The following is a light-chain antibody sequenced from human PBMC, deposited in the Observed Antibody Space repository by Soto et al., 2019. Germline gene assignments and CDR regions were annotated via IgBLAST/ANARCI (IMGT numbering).Light chain of an antibody. CDR3: PEYNMWHPVT. CDR1: QSISSK. J-gene: IGKJ4*01. CDR2: RAS. Sequence: EIVMTQSPATLSVSPGERATLSCRASQSISSKLAWYQQKPGQAPRILIYRASTRATGIPVRFSGSGSGTEFTLTFTSLQSEDVAVYYCPEYNMWHPVTLGGGTKVDIK. V-gene: IGKV3-15*01.